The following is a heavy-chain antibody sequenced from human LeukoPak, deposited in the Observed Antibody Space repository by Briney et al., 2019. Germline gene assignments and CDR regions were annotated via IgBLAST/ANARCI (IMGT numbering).Heavy chain of an antibody. J-gene: IGHJ4*02. D-gene: IGHD3-3*01. CDR1: GYTFTGYY. Sequence: VASVKVSCKASGYTFTGYYMHWVRQAPGQGLEWMGWINPNSGGTNYAQKFQGRVTITRNTSISTAYMQLSSLRSEDTAVYYCARGPPQGSGPDYWGQGTLVTVSS. CDR3: ARGPPQGSGPDY. CDR2: INPNSGGT. V-gene: IGHV1-2*02.